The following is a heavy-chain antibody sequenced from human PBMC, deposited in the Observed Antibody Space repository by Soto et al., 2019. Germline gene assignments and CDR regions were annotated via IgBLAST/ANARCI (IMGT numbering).Heavy chain of an antibody. CDR3: AKVPAAGTYYYYYGMDV. CDR1: GFTFSSYG. CDR2: ISYDGSNK. J-gene: IGHJ6*02. Sequence: SLRLSCAASGFTFSSYGMHWVRQAPGKGLEWVAVISYDGSNKYYADSVKGRFTISRDNSKNTLYLQMNSLRAEDTAVYYCAKVPAAGTYYYYYGMDVWGQGTTVTVSS. V-gene: IGHV3-30*18. D-gene: IGHD6-13*01.